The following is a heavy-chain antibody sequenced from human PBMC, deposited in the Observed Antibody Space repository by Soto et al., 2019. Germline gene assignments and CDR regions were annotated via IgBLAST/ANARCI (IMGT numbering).Heavy chain of an antibody. D-gene: IGHD5-12*01. CDR2: IYWDDSE. CDR1: GFSLTTRGVG. Sequence: QITLKESGPTLVKPTQTLTLTCTFSGFSLTTRGVGVGGVRQPPGKALEWLALIYWDDSERYRPSPKSRLSITKDTSKNQVVLTMTNTDPVDTGTYYCAHPSNTIKVARRWFDTWGQGTLVTVSS. CDR3: AHPSNTIKVARRWFDT. V-gene: IGHV2-5*02. J-gene: IGHJ5*02.